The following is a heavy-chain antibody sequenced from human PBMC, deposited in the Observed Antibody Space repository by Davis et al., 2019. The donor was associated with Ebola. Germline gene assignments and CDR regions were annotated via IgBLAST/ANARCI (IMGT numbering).Heavy chain of an antibody. V-gene: IGHV1-18*01. CDR1: GYTFTSYG. CDR3: TRGNSWDAPFDY. D-gene: IGHD6-13*01. Sequence: ASVKVSCKASGYTFTSYGITWVRQAPGQGLEWMGWISAYNGNTNYAQRLQGRVTMSTDTSTSTAYMELRSLRSDDTAVYYCTRGNSWDAPFDYWGQGTLVTVSS. CDR2: ISAYNGNT. J-gene: IGHJ4*02.